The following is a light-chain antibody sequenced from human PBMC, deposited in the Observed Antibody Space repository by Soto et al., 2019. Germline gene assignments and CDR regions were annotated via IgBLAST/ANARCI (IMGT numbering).Light chain of an antibody. CDR3: QHYNSYSEA. CDR2: KAS. J-gene: IGKJ1*01. Sequence: DIHMTQSPSTLSLSLGDRVTITFRASQTISSWLAWYQQKPGKAPKLLIYKASTLKSGVPSRFSGSGSGTEFTLTISSLQPDDFATYYCQHYNSYSEAFGQGTKVDIK. V-gene: IGKV1-5*03. CDR1: QTISSW.